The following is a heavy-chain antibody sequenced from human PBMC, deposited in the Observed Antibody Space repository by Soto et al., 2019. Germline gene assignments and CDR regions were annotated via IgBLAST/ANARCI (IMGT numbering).Heavy chain of an antibody. CDR1: GYTFTSYD. J-gene: IGHJ3*02. D-gene: IGHD3-3*01. CDR3: ARAGSREWLLVGTPGTFDI. V-gene: IGHV1-8*01. CDR2: MNPNSGNT. Sequence: QVPLVQSGAEVKKPGASVKVSCKASGYTFTSYDINWVRQATGQGLEWMGWMNPNSGNTGYAQKFQGRVTMTRNTSISTAYMELSSLRSEDTAVYYCARAGSREWLLVGTPGTFDIWGQGTMVTVSS.